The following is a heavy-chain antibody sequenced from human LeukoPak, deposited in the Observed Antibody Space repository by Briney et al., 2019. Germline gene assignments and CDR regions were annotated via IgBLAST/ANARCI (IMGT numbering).Heavy chain of an antibody. V-gene: IGHV5-10-1*01. CDR2: IDPSDSYT. J-gene: IGHJ6*04. Sequence: GESLKISCKGSGSSFTSYWISWVRQMPGKGLEWMGRIDPSDSYTNYSPSFQGHVTISADKSISTAYLQWSSLKASDTAMYYCATSGISDYYYYGMDVWGKGTTVTVSS. D-gene: IGHD3-10*01. CDR3: ATSGISDYYYYGMDV. CDR1: GSSFTSYW.